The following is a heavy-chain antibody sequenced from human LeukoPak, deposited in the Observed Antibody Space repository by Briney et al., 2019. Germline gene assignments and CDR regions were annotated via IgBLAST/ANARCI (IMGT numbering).Heavy chain of an antibody. V-gene: IGHV4-39*07. J-gene: IGHJ4*02. Sequence: PSETLSLTCTVSGGSISSSSYYWGWIRQPPGKGLEWIGSIYYSGSTYYNPSLKSRVTISVDTSKNQFSLNLSSVTAADTAIYYCARLGGATSPFGYWGQGTLVTVSS. CDR3: ARLGGATSPFGY. CDR2: IYYSGST. CDR1: GGSISSSSYY. D-gene: IGHD1-26*01.